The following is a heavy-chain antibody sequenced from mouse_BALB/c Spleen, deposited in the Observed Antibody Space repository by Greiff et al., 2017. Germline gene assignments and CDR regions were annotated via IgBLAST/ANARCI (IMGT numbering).Heavy chain of an antibody. D-gene: IGHD2-12*01. CDR2: ISSGSSTI. Sequence: EVKLVESGGGLVQPGGSRKLSCAASGFTFSSFGMHWVRQAPEKGLEWVAYISSGSSTIYYADTVKGRFTISRDNPKNTLFLQMTSLRSEDTAMYYCARPDYNAMDYWGQGTSVTVSS. J-gene: IGHJ4*01. CDR1: GFTFSSFG. V-gene: IGHV5-17*02. CDR3: ARPDYNAMDY.